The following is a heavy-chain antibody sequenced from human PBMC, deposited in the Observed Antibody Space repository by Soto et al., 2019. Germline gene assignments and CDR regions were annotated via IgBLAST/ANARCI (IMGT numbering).Heavy chain of an antibody. Sequence: SETLSLTCTVSGGSFSSSSYYWGWIRQPPGKGLEWIGSFYKNGNTHYNPSLKSRVTFFLDTSRNQFSLNLSSVAAADTAVYYCARHKWLAFCDYWGQGALVTVSS. D-gene: IGHD6-19*01. V-gene: IGHV4-39*01. CDR1: GGSFSSSSYY. CDR2: FYKNGNT. CDR3: ARHKWLAFCDY. J-gene: IGHJ4*02.